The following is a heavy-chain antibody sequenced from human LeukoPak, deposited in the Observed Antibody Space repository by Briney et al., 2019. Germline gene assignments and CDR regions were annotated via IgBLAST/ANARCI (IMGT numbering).Heavy chain of an antibody. V-gene: IGHV1-2*06. J-gene: IGHJ3*02. CDR1: GYSIAGYY. Sequence: ASVKVSCKNPGYSIAGYYIHWVRQAPAQGLEWMGRLNPNYRDTNFAQRFQGRVTMTRDTTITTAFIELNNLRSDDTAIYYCARGAYDYDAFDIWGQGTMVTVSS. D-gene: IGHD4-11*01. CDR2: LNPNYRDT. CDR3: ARGAYDYDAFDI.